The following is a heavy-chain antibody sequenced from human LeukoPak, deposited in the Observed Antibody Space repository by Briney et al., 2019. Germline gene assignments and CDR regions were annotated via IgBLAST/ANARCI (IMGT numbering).Heavy chain of an antibody. CDR3: ARAQVGATNWFDP. CDR2: INPNSGGT. D-gene: IGHD1-26*01. Sequence: ASVKVSCKASGYTFTGYYMHWVRQAPGQGLEWMGWINPNSGGTNYAQKFQGRVTMTRDTSISTAYMELSRLRSDDTAVYYCARAQVGATNWFDPWGQGTTVTVSS. CDR1: GYTFTGYY. J-gene: IGHJ5*01. V-gene: IGHV1-2*02.